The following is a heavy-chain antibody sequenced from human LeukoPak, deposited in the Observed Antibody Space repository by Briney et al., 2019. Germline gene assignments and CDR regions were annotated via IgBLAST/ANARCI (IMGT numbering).Heavy chain of an antibody. V-gene: IGHV4-59*08. Sequence: SETLSLTCTVSGGSISSYYWSWIRRPPGKGLEWIGYIYYSGSTNYNPSLKSRVTISVDTSKNQFSLKLSSVTAADTAVYYCARSTAAGYWFDPWGQGTLVTVSS. D-gene: IGHD6-13*01. CDR1: GGSISSYY. J-gene: IGHJ5*02. CDR3: ARSTAAGYWFDP. CDR2: IYYSGST.